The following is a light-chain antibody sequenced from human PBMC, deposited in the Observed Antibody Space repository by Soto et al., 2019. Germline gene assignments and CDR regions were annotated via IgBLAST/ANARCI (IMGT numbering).Light chain of an antibody. CDR1: SNDVGGYNH. J-gene: IGLJ2*01. CDR3: NSYRNTDTVV. Sequence: QSALTQPASVSGSPGQSITISCTGTSNDVGGYNHVPWYQQLPGKAPKLIIYEVYYRPSGVSNRFSGSKSGNTASLTISGLQAEDEADYYCNSYRNTDTVVFGGGTKVTVL. V-gene: IGLV2-14*01. CDR2: EVY.